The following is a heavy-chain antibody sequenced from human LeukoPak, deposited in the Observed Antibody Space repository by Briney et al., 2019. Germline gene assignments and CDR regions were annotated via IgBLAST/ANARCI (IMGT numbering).Heavy chain of an antibody. J-gene: IGHJ4*02. V-gene: IGHV5-51*01. CDR1: GYSFTTYW. CDR2: IYPGDSDT. Sequence: GESLKISCKVSGYSFTTYWIAWVRQMPGKGLEWMGIIYPGDSDTRYSPSFQGQVTISADKSISTAYLQWSSLKASDTAMYYCARLDDSSGYSIDYWGQGTLVTVSS. CDR3: ARLDDSSGYSIDY. D-gene: IGHD3-22*01.